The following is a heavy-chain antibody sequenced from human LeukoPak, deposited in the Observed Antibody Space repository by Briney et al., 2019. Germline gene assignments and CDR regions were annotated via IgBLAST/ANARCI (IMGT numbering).Heavy chain of an antibody. CDR1: GYNFTSYT. D-gene: IGHD6-13*01. J-gene: IGHJ3*01. Sequence: GASVKVSCKASGYNFTSYTISWVRLAPGQGLEWMGWISAYNGNTNYGQKLQGRVTMTTDTSTSTAYMELRSLRPDGTAVYYCARDEGAPIAAANVWGRGTMVTVSS. CDR2: ISAYNGNT. V-gene: IGHV1-18*01. CDR3: ARDEGAPIAAANV.